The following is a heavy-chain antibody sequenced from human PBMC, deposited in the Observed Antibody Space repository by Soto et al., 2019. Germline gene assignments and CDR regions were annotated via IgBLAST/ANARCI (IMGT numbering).Heavy chain of an antibody. J-gene: IGHJ6*02. Sequence: GGSLRLSCAASGFTFSSYGMHWVRQAPGKGLEWVAVIWYDRSNKYYADSVKGRFTISRDNSKNTLYLQMNSLRAEDTAVYYCARDTYYDILTGYFYGMDVWGQGTTVTVSS. CDR3: ARDTYYDILTGYFYGMDV. D-gene: IGHD3-9*01. CDR2: IWYDRSNK. CDR1: GFTFSSYG. V-gene: IGHV3-33*01.